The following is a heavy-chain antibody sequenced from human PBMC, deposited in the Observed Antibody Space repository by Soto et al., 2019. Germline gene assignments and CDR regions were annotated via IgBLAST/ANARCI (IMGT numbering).Heavy chain of an antibody. CDR1: GFTFSSYA. J-gene: IGHJ4*02. Sequence: EVQLLESGGGLVQPGGSLRLSCAASGFTFSSYAMSWVRQAPGKGLEWVSAISGSGGSTYYADSVKGRFTISRDNSKNTLYLQMNSLRAEDTAVYYCAKGPLLWFGEPTAYYFDYWGQGTLVTVSS. D-gene: IGHD3-10*01. CDR2: ISGSGGST. CDR3: AKGPLLWFGEPTAYYFDY. V-gene: IGHV3-23*01.